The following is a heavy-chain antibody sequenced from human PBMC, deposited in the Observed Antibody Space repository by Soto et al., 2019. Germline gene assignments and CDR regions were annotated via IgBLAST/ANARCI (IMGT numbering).Heavy chain of an antibody. CDR3: ARVTSNYYDSSGSHDY. CDR1: GFTFSSYA. D-gene: IGHD3-22*01. CDR2: ISSSSSYI. V-gene: IGHV3-21*01. Sequence: PGGSLRLSCAASGFTFSSYAMTWVRQAPGKGLEWVSSISSSSSYIYYADSVKGRFTISRDNAKNSLYLQMNSLRAEDTAVYYCARVTSNYYDSSGSHDYWGQGTLVTVSS. J-gene: IGHJ4*02.